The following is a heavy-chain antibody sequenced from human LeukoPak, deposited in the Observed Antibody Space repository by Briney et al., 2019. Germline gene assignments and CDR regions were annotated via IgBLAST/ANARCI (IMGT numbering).Heavy chain of an antibody. V-gene: IGHV3-30*02. J-gene: IGHJ6*03. CDR3: ARWADTAMVTGYYYYMDV. CDR1: GFTFSSYG. D-gene: IGHD5-18*01. CDR2: IRYDGSNK. Sequence: GGSLRLSCAASGFTFSSYGMHWVRQAPGKGLEWVAFIRYDGSNKYYADSVKGRFTISRDNSKNTLYLQMNSLRAEDTAVYYCARWADTAMVTGYYYYMDVWGKGTTVTVSS.